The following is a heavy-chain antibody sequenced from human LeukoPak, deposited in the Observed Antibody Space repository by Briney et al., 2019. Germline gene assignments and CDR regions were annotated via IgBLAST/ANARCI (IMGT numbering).Heavy chain of an antibody. J-gene: IGHJ4*02. D-gene: IGHD5-12*01. CDR1: GGSISSYY. Sequence: PSETLSLTCTVSGGSISSYYWSWIRQPPGKGLEWIGYIYYSGSTNYNPSLKSRVTISVDTSKNQFSLKLSSVTAADTAVYYCARAEFGGYASVWGQGTLVTVSS. CDR2: IYYSGST. V-gene: IGHV4-59*01. CDR3: ARAEFGGYASV.